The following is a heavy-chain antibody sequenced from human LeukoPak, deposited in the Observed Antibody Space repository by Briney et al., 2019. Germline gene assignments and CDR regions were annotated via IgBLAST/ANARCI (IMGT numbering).Heavy chain of an antibody. CDR3: ARVGGYSYFDY. CDR1: EFTFSSYA. Sequence: GGSLRLSCAASEFTFSSYAMNWVRQAPGKGLEWVSGISGSGGSTYYADSVKGRFTISRDNSKNTLYLQMNSLRAEDTAVYYCARVGGYSYFDYWGQGTLVTVSS. J-gene: IGHJ4*02. CDR2: ISGSGGST. V-gene: IGHV3-23*01. D-gene: IGHD5-18*01.